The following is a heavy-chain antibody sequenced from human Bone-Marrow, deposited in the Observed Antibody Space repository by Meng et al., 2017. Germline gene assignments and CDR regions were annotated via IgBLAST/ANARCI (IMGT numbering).Heavy chain of an antibody. CDR3: ARDTPFDYGSGSDAFDN. CDR2: ISAYNGNT. CDR1: GYTFTSYG. J-gene: IGHJ3*02. V-gene: IGHV1-18*01. D-gene: IGHD3-10*01. Sequence: ASVKVSCKASGYTFTSYGISWVRQAPGQGLEWMGWISAYNGNTNYAQKLQGRVTMTTDTSTSTAYMELRSLRSDDTAVYYCARDTPFDYGSGSDAFDNWGQGTMVTVSS.